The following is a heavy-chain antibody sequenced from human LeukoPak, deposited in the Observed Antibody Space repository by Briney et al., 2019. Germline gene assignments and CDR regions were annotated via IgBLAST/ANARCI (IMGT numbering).Heavy chain of an antibody. CDR1: GGSISSYY. CDR3: ARGVAAAGIDY. Sequence: SETLSLTCTVSGGSISSYYWSWIRQPPGKGLEWIGYIYYSGSTHYNPSLKSRVTISVDTSKNQFSLKLSSVTAADTAVYYCARGVAAAGIDYWGQGTLVTVSS. V-gene: IGHV4-59*01. D-gene: IGHD6-13*01. J-gene: IGHJ4*02. CDR2: IYYSGST.